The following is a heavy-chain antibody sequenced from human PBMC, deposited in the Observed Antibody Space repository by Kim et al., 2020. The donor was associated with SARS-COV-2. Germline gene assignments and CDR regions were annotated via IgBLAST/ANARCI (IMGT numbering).Heavy chain of an antibody. V-gene: IGHV3-7*04. CDR3: ARGTGEGTYYYYAMDV. J-gene: IGHJ6*01. CDR2: INKDGSEK. D-gene: IGHD4-17*01. Sequence: GGSLRLSCAASGFTFSFYWMSWVRQAPGKGLECVANINKDGSEKYYVDSVKGRFTISRDNAKDSVYLQMNSLRAEDTAVYYCARGTGEGTYYYYAMDVWG. CDR1: GFTFSFYW.